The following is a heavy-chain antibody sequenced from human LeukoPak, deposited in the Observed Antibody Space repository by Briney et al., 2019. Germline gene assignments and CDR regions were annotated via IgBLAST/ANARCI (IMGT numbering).Heavy chain of an antibody. D-gene: IGHD3-3*01. V-gene: IGHV5-51*01. J-gene: IGHJ3*02. CDR1: GYSFTSYW. CDR3: ARQNGITIFGVVTSGAFDI. CDR2: IYPGDSDT. Sequence: GESLKISCKGSGYSFTSYWIGWVRQMPGKGLEWMGIIYPGDSDTRYSPSFQGQVTISADKSISTAYLQWSSLKASDTAMYYCARQNGITIFGVVTSGAFDIWGQGTMVTASS.